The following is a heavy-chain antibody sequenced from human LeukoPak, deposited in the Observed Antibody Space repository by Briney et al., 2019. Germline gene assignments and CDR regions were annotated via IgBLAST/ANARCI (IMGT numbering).Heavy chain of an antibody. CDR2: LYPGDSDT. CDR3: RPYTSAWYGSAFDM. Sequence: GEPLKISCKSSESSFTSYWIAWVRPLPGKGLEWMGILYPGDSDTRYSPSFQGQVTISAARSITTAYLKWSSLKASDTAMYYCRPYTSAWYGSAFDMWGQGTMVTVSS. CDR1: ESSFTSYW. D-gene: IGHD6-13*01. V-gene: IGHV5-51*01. J-gene: IGHJ3*02.